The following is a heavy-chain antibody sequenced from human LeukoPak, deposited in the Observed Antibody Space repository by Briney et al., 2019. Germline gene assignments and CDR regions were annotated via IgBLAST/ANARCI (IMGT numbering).Heavy chain of an antibody. D-gene: IGHD3-22*01. Sequence: GGSLRLSCAASGFTFSSYSMNWVRQAPGKGLEWVSSISSSSNYIYYADSLKGRFTASRDNAKNSLYLQMNSLRAEDTAVYYCARLYYYDSSPPFGAFDIWGQGTMVTVSS. CDR1: GFTFSSYS. CDR2: ISSSSNYI. CDR3: ARLYYYDSSPPFGAFDI. V-gene: IGHV3-21*01. J-gene: IGHJ3*02.